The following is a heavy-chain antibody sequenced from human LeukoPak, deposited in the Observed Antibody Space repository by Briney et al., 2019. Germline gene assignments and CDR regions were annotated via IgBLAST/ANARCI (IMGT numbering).Heavy chain of an antibody. J-gene: IGHJ4*02. CDR3: AKALDLAVAGFDY. V-gene: IGHV3-9*01. Sequence: PGGSLRLSCAASGFTFDDYAMHWVRQAPGKGLEGVSGISWNSGSIVYADSVKGRFTISRDNAKNSLYLQMDSLRAEDTALYYCAKALDLAVAGFDYWGQGTLVTVSS. D-gene: IGHD6-19*01. CDR1: GFTFDDYA. CDR2: ISWNSGSI.